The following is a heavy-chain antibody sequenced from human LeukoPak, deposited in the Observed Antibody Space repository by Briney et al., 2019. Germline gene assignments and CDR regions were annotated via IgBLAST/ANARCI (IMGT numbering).Heavy chain of an antibody. Sequence: QAGGSLRLSCAASGFTFSSYSMNWVRQAPGKGLEWVTTILFDGSNRYYADSVKGRFTVSRDNSKNALYLQMNSLRPEDTAIYYCTRDEKGYCSGDSCPDYWGQGTLVTVSS. D-gene: IGHD2-15*01. J-gene: IGHJ4*02. CDR2: ILFDGSNR. V-gene: IGHV3-30*03. CDR1: GFTFSSYS. CDR3: TRDEKGYCSGDSCPDY.